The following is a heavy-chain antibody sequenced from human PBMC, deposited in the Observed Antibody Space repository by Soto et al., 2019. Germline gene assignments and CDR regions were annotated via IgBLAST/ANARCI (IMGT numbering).Heavy chain of an antibody. D-gene: IGHD6-19*01. CDR3: AKERREVVSGTGDS. CDR1: GFNFKTYA. V-gene: IGHV3-23*01. Sequence: GGSLRLSCAASGFNFKTYAMSWVRQAPGRGLEWVSAISSSGSRTYYADSVKGRFTISRDNSKNALFLEMNSLRAEDTALYYCAKERREVVSGTGDSWGRGTLVTVSS. CDR2: ISSSGSRT. J-gene: IGHJ4*02.